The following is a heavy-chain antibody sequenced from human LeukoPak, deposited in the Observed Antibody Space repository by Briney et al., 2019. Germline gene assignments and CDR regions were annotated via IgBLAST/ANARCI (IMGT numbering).Heavy chain of an antibody. D-gene: IGHD3-22*01. J-gene: IGHJ3*02. V-gene: IGHV3-9*03. CDR3: AKDTLEDSIGGGAFDI. CDR1: GFTFDDYA. CDR2: ISWNSGSI. Sequence: GRSLRLSCAASGFTFDDYAMHWVRQAPGKGLEWVSGISWNSGSIGYAGSVKGRFTISRDNAKNSLYLQMNSLRAEDMALYYCAKDTLEDSIGGGAFDIWGQGTMVTVSS.